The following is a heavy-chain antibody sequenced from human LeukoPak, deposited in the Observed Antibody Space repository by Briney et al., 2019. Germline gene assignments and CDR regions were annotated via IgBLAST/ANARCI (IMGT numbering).Heavy chain of an antibody. CDR1: GFIFSSYA. CDR3: ARDYRRYIDY. J-gene: IGHJ4*02. CDR2: ISYDGSNK. D-gene: IGHD1-14*01. V-gene: IGHV3-30-3*01. Sequence: PGGTLRLSCAVSGFIFSSYAMHWVRQAPGKGLEWVAVISYDGSNKYYADSVKGRFTISRDNSKNTLYLQMNSLRAEDTAVYYCARDYRRYIDYWGQGTLVTVSS.